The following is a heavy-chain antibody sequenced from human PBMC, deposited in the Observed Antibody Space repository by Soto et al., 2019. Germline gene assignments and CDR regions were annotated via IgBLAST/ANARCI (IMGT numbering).Heavy chain of an antibody. CDR2: IDHSGTT. CDR1: GASLSSSGHY. CDR3: ALGMFMDV. J-gene: IGHJ6*04. V-gene: IGHV4-31*03. D-gene: IGHD3-16*01. Sequence: QVQLQESGPGLVKPSQTLSLTCTVSGASLSSSGHYWNWVRQHPGKGLEWIGYIDHSGTTYYNPSPQIRLAMSIDPSNKHRSLEVTSVTAADTARYFCALGMFMDVWGRGTRVTVSA.